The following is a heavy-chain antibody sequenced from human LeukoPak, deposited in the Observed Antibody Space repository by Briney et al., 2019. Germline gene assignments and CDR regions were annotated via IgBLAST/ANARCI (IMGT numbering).Heavy chain of an antibody. CDR2: IYYSGST. J-gene: IGHJ4*02. D-gene: IGHD3-22*01. CDR3: ARGYYDSSGYYGFDY. Sequence: SETLSLTCTVSGGSISSSSYYWGWLRQPPGKGLEWIGSIYYSGSTYYNPSLKSRVTISVDTSKNQFSLKLSSVTAADTAVYYCARGYYDSSGYYGFDYWGQGTLVTVSS. CDR1: GGSISSSSYY. V-gene: IGHV4-39*01.